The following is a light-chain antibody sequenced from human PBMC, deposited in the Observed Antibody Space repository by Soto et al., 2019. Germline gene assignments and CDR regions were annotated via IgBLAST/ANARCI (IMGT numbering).Light chain of an antibody. J-gene: IGLJ1*01. CDR2: LNSDGSH. CDR3: QTWGTGIRV. CDR1: SGHSSYA. Sequence: QSVLTQSPSASASLGASVKLTCTLSSGHSSYAITWHQQQPEKGPRYLMKLNSDGSHSKGDGIPDRFSGSSSGAERYLTISSLQSEDEADYSCQTWGTGIRVFGTGTKLTVL. V-gene: IGLV4-69*01.